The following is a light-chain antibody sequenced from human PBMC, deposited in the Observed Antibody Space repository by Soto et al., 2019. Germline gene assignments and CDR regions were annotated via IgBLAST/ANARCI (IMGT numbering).Light chain of an antibody. CDR3: QSYDSSLSGSV. J-gene: IGLJ2*01. CDR1: SSNIGAGYD. V-gene: IGLV1-40*01. CDR2: GNS. Sequence: QPVLTQPPSVSGAPRQRVTISCTGSSSNIGAGYDVHWYQQLPGTAPKLLIYGNSNRPSGVPDRFSGSKSGTSASLATTGLQAEDEADYYCQSYDSSLSGSVFGGGTKVTVL.